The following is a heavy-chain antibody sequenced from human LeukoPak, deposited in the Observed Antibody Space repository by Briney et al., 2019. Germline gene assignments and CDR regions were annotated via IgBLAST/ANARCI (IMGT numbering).Heavy chain of an antibody. CDR2: PSYDGSKT. CDR1: GFTFRSYA. V-gene: IGHV3-30*04. CDR3: ARDAKLGELSYYYYIMDV. D-gene: IGHD3-10*02. Sequence: PWRSLRLSCAASGFTFRSYAMDWVRQDQGKGLEWMALPSYDGSKTFHADSVKGRFTISRDNSKNTLYLQMNALRAEDTATYYCARDAKLGELSYYYYIMDVWGQGTTVTVSS. J-gene: IGHJ6*02.